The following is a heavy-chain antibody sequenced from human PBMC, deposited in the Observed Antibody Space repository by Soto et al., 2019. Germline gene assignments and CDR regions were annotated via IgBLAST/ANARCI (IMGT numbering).Heavy chain of an antibody. D-gene: IGHD3-10*01. Sequence: VASVKVSCKASGGTFNNNGVTWVRQAPGQGLEWMGGLIPIFGTGSYAQRFQGRVTLIADESTSTAYMELNSLRSEDTAVYYCARGESYYYGSGSYYPYYYYGMDVWGQGTTVTVSS. J-gene: IGHJ6*02. CDR2: LIPIFGTG. V-gene: IGHV1-69*13. CDR3: ARGESYYYGSGSYYPYYYYGMDV. CDR1: GGTFNNNG.